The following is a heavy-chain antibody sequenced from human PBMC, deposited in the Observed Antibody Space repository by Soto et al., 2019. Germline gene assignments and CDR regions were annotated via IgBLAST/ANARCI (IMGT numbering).Heavy chain of an antibody. V-gene: IGHV1-69*13. Sequence: ASVKVSCKASGGTFSSYAISWVRQAPGRGLEWMGGIIPIFGTANYAQKFQGRVTITADESTSTAYMELSSLRSEDTAVYYCARSPFPYTAMVTAWFDPWGQGTLVTVSS. D-gene: IGHD5-18*01. CDR3: ARSPFPYTAMVTAWFDP. J-gene: IGHJ5*02. CDR2: IIPIFGTA. CDR1: GGTFSSYA.